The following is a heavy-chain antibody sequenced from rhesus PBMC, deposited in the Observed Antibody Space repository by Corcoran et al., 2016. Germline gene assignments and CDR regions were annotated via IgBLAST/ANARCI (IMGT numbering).Heavy chain of an antibody. J-gene: IGHJ4*01. CDR2: ISGSSGST. CDR3: ARERVYHFDY. Sequence: QVQLQESGPGLVKPSETLSLTSAVSGGSFSGYYCGWLRQPPGKGLEWIGYISGSSGSTDYNPSLKSRVTISTDTAKNQFSLKLSSVTAADTAVYYCARERVYHFDYWGQGVLVTVSS. V-gene: IGHV4-165*01. CDR1: GGSFSGYY.